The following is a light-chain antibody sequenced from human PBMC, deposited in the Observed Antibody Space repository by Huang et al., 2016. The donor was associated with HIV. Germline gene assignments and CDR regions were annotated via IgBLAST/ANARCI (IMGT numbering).Light chain of an antibody. V-gene: IGKV3-20*01. J-gene: IGKJ1*01. CDR1: QTVSNNF. CDR3: HQYGTSVGT. CDR2: AAS. Sequence: EIVLTQSPGTLSLSPGERATLSCGASQTVSNNFLAWYQHKPGQAPRLLIYAASSRATGIPDRFSGSGSGRDFNLTISRLEPEDFAVYYGHQYGTSVGTFGPGTKVDVK.